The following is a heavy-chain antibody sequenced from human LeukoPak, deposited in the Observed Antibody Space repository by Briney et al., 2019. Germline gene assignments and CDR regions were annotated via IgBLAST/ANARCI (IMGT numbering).Heavy chain of an antibody. CDR2: IYYSGST. V-gene: IGHV4-31*03. CDR3: ARESSLGGFDP. D-gene: IGHD2-2*01. J-gene: IGHJ5*02. CDR1: GGSISSGDYY. Sequence: SETLSLTCTVSGGSISSGDYYWSWIRQHPGKGLEWIGYIYYSGSTYYNPSLKSRVTISVDTSKNQFSLKLSSVTAADTAVYYCARESSLGGFDPWGQGTLVTVSS.